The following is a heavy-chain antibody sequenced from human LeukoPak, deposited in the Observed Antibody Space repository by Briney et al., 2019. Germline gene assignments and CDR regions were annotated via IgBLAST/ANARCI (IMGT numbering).Heavy chain of an antibody. D-gene: IGHD6-13*01. CDR2: SRNKADSYTA. J-gene: IGHJ4*02. Sequence: GGSLRLSCAASGFIFSSYAMSWVRQAPGKGLEWVGRSRNKADSYTAEYAASVKGRFTISRDESKNSLYLQISSLETEDAAVYYCATSSWYRLAYWGQGSLVTVSS. V-gene: IGHV3-72*01. CDR1: GFIFSSYA. CDR3: ATSSWYRLAY.